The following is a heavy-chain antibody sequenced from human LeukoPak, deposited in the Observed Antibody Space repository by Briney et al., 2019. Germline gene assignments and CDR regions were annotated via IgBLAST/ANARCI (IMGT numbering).Heavy chain of an antibody. Sequence: HPGRSLRLSCAASGFTFSNYGMHWVRQAPGKGLEWVAVISYDGSNKYYADSVKGRFTISRDTSKNTLYLQMNSLRAEDTAVYYCARFEQQLPRSLYYFDYWGQGTLVTVSS. V-gene: IGHV3-30*03. CDR1: GFTFSNYG. D-gene: IGHD6-13*01. CDR3: ARFEQQLPRSLYYFDY. J-gene: IGHJ4*02. CDR2: ISYDGSNK.